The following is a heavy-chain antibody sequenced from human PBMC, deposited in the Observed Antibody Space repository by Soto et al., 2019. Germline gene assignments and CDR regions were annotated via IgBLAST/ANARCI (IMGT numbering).Heavy chain of an antibody. V-gene: IGHV4-39*01. CDR3: ARLTMVRGVITPFYYFYGMDV. CDR2: IYYSGST. J-gene: IGHJ6*04. D-gene: IGHD3-10*01. CDR1: GGSISSSSYY. Sequence: SETLSLTCTVSGGSISSSSYYWGWIRQPPGKGLEWIGSIYYSGSTYYNPSLKSRVTISVDTSKNQFSLKLSSVTAADTAAYYCARLTMVRGVITPFYYFYGMDVWGKGTTVTVSS.